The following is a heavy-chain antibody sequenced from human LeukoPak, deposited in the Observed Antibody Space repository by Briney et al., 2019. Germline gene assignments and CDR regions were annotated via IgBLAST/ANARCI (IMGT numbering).Heavy chain of an antibody. J-gene: IGHJ4*02. CDR2: IYYSGST. Sequence: SETPSLTCTVSGGSISSYYWSWIRQPPGKGLEWIGYIYYSGSTNYNPSLKSRVTISVDTSKNQFSLKLSSVTAADTAVYYCARAKRYYYENWGQGTLVTVSS. CDR3: ARAKRYYYEN. V-gene: IGHV4-59*01. CDR1: GGSISSYY. D-gene: IGHD2-15*01.